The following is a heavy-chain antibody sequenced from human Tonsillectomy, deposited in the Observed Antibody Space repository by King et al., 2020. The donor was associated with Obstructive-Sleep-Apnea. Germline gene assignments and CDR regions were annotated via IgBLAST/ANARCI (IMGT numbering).Heavy chain of an antibody. J-gene: IGHJ6*02. D-gene: IGHD3-22*01. Sequence: QLVQSGGGVVQPGRSLRLSCAASGFTFSSYAMHWVRQAPGKGLEWVAVISYDGSNKYYADSVKGRFTISRDNSKNTLYLQMNSLRAEDTAVYYCARALRDYYDSSGYLNYYYGMDVWGQGTTVTVSS. CDR2: ISYDGSNK. CDR1: GFTFSSYA. CDR3: ARALRDYYDSSGYLNYYYGMDV. V-gene: IGHV3-30*04.